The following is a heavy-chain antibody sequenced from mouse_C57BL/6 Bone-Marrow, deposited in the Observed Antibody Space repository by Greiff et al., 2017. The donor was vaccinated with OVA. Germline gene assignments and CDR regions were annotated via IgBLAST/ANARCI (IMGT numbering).Heavy chain of an antibody. CDR2: IYPGGGYT. CDR3: AIHYYGSSYWYFDV. J-gene: IGHJ1*03. D-gene: IGHD1-1*01. Sequence: QVHVKQSGAELVRPGTSVKMSCKASGYTFTNYWIGWAKQRPGHGLEWIGDIYPGGGYTNYNEKFKGKATLTADKSSSTAYMQFSSLTSEDSAIYYCAIHYYGSSYWYFDVWGTGTTVTVSS. CDR1: GYTFTNYW. V-gene: IGHV1-63*01.